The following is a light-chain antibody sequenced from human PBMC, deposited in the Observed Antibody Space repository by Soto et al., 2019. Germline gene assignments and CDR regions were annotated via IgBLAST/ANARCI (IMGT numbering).Light chain of an antibody. CDR1: SSDVGGYNY. J-gene: IGLJ2*01. V-gene: IGLV2-14*01. CDR3: SSYTSSSTLLV. CDR2: DGS. Sequence: QSALTQPASVSGSPGQSITISCTGTSSDVGGYNYVSWYQQHPGKAPKLMIYDGSNRPSGVSNRFSGSKSGNTASLTISGRQADDEADYYCSSYTSSSTLLVFGAGTKVTVL.